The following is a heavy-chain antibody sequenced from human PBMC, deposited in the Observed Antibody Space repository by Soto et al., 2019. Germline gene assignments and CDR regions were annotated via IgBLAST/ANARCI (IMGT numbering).Heavy chain of an antibody. V-gene: IGHV3-15*07. CDR3: TTETGPEEYYFDY. CDR2: IKSKTDGGTT. J-gene: IGHJ4*02. Sequence: GGSLRLSCAASGFTFSNAWMNWVRQAPGKGLEWVGRIKSKTDGGTTDYAAPVKGRFTISRDDSKNTLYLQMNSLKTEDTAVYYCTTETGPEEYYFDYWGQGTLVTVSS. CDR1: GFTFSNAW.